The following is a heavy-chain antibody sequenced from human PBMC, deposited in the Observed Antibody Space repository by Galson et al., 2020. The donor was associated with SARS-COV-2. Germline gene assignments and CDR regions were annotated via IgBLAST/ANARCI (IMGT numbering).Heavy chain of an antibody. CDR1: GFSFSSYW. CDR2: IKEDGREK. V-gene: IGHV3-7*01. Sequence: TGGSLRLSCAASGFSFSSYWMSWVRQAPGKGLEWMANIKEDGREKYYVDSVKGRFTISRDNAKNSLFLQMNSLRAEDTAVYYCARDLKPYFDFWGQGTLITVSS. J-gene: IGHJ4*02. CDR3: ARDLKPYFDF.